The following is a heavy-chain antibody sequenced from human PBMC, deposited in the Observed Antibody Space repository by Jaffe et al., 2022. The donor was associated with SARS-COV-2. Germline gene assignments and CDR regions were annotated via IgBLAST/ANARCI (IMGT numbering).Heavy chain of an antibody. J-gene: IGHJ6*02. CDR1: GFTFSSYA. CDR3: AKDPPRIVGATYYYYGMDV. D-gene: IGHD1-26*01. Sequence: EVQLLESGGGLVQPGGSLRLSCAASGFTFSSYAMSWVRQAPGKGLEWVSAISGSGGSTYYADSVKGRFTISRDNSKNTLYLQMNSLRAEDTAVYYCAKDPPRIVGATYYYYGMDVWGQGTTVTVSS. V-gene: IGHV3-23*01. CDR2: ISGSGGST.